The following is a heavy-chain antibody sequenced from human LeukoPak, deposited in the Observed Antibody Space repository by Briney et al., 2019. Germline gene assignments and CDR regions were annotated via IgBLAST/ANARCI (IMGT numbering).Heavy chain of an antibody. CDR1: GFTFDDYG. CDR2: INWNGGST. D-gene: IGHD3-9*01. Sequence: GGSLRLPCAASGFTFDDYGMSWVRQAPGKGLEWVSGINWNGGSTGYADSVKGRFTISRDNAKNSLYLQMDSLGAEDTALYYCARDRLDYDILTGPGWFDPWGQGTLVTVSS. J-gene: IGHJ5*02. V-gene: IGHV3-20*04. CDR3: ARDRLDYDILTGPGWFDP.